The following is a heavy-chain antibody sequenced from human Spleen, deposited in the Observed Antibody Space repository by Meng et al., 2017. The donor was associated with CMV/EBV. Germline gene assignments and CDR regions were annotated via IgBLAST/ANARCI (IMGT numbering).Heavy chain of an antibody. CDR3: AFLTLYYFDY. J-gene: IGHJ4*02. V-gene: IGHV3-30*02. D-gene: IGHD2/OR15-2a*01. Sequence: GGSLRLSCAASGFTFSSYGMHWVRQAPGKGLEWVAVIWYDGSNKYYAESVEGRFTISRDNSKNTLYLQMNSLRVGDTAVYFCAFLTLYYFDYWGQGALVTVSS. CDR1: GFTFSSYG. CDR2: IWYDGSNK.